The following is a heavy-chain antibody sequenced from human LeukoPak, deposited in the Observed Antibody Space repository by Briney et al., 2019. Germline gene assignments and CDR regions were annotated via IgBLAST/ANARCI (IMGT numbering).Heavy chain of an antibody. CDR2: ISNSGSSI. CDR1: GFTFSHYE. CDR3: ARRPYSGPYPRWFDP. Sequence: AGGSLRLSCTASGFTFSHYEMHWVRQAPGKGLEWISYISNSGSSIYNADAVKGRFTISRDNAKNSLYLQMNSLRAEDTAVYYCARRPYSGPYPRWFDPSGHGTLVTVSS. J-gene: IGHJ5*02. V-gene: IGHV3-48*03. D-gene: IGHD1-26*01.